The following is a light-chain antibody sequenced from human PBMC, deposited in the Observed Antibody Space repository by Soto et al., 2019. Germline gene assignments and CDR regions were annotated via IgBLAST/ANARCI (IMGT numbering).Light chain of an antibody. CDR3: QQYDNWPLT. CDR2: GAS. Sequence: EIVMTQSPATLSVSPGERAILSCRATQSLSSNLAWYQQKPGQAPRLLVYGASTRATGIPARFSGSESGTEFTLTISSLQSEDFAVYYCQQYDNWPLTFGGGTKVDIK. CDR1: QSLSSN. J-gene: IGKJ4*01. V-gene: IGKV3-15*01.